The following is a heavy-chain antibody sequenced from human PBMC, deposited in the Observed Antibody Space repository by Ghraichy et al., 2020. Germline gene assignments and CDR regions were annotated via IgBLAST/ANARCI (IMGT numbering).Heavy chain of an antibody. CDR2: MNPNSGNT. CDR1: GYTFTSYD. CDR3: ARGGALYYGMDV. J-gene: IGHJ6*02. Sequence: ASVKVSCKASGYTFTSYDINWVRQATGQGLEWMGWMNPNSGNTGYAQKFQGRVTMTRNTSISTAYMELSSLRSEDTAVYYCARGGALYYGMDVWGQGTTVTVSS. V-gene: IGHV1-8*01.